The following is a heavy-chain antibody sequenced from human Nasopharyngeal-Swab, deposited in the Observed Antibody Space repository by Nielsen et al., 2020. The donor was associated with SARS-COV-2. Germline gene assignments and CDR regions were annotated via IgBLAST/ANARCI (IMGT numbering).Heavy chain of an antibody. V-gene: IGHV4-61*02. CDR2: ISASGTT. J-gene: IGHJ4*02. CDR3: AREGGYYDRSAYNHYYFDS. CDR1: GGSINGGDYY. Sequence: SETLSLTCTVSGGSINGGDYYWSWIRLPAGEGLEWIGRISASGTTNYNPSLKSRVTISMDTSKTQLSLKLYSATAAETAVYYCAREGGYYDRSAYNHYYFDSWGQGTLVTVSS. D-gene: IGHD3-22*01.